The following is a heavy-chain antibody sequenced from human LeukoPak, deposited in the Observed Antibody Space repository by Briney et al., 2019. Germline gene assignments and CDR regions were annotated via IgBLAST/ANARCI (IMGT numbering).Heavy chain of an antibody. D-gene: IGHD6-19*01. V-gene: IGHV3-30*02. J-gene: IGHJ4*02. Sequence: RGSLRLSCAASGFTFSSYGMHWVRQAPGKGLEWVAFIRYDGSDKSYADSVKGRFTISRDNSKNTLYVQMNSLRDEDTAVYYCAKIGAVAGHFDYWGQGTLVTVSS. CDR3: AKIGAVAGHFDY. CDR1: GFTFSSYG. CDR2: IRYDGSDK.